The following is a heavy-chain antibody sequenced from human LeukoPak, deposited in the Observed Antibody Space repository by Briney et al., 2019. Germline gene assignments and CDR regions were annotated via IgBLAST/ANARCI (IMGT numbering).Heavy chain of an antibody. J-gene: IGHJ4*02. Sequence: SQTLSLTCAISGDSLSSNSAACNWIRQSPSRGLEWLVWTYYRSKWYSDYGVSLKIRININPDKSKNQFSLQLNSVTPEDTAVYYCARDVPTGYYNHPFDYWGQGTLVTVSS. V-gene: IGHV6-1*01. CDR1: GDSLSSNSAA. CDR3: ARDVPTGYYNHPFDY. D-gene: IGHD3-9*01. CDR2: TYYRSKWYS.